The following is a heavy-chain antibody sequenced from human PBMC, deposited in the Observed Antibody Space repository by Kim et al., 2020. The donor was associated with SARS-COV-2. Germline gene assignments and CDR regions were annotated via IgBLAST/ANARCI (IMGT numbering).Heavy chain of an antibody. CDR2: ISPGSTDT. V-gene: IGHV3-11*03. CDR1: GFTFSDHY. J-gene: IGHJ4*02. CDR3: VRYARLADF. D-gene: IGHD2-2*01. Sequence: GGSLRLSCAASGFTFSDHYMNWIRQAPGKGPEWLSYISPGSTDTNYADSVRGRFIVSRDNNKNSLFLQMNSLRADDTAVYYCVRYARLADFWGQGILVTV.